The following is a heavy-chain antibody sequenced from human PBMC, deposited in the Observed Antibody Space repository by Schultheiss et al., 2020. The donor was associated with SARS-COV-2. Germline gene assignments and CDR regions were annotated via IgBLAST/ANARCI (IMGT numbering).Heavy chain of an antibody. D-gene: IGHD2-15*01. V-gene: IGHV3-21*04. CDR1: GFTFSSYS. Sequence: GGSLRLSCAASGFTFSSYSMNWVRQAPGKGLEWVSSISSSSSYIYYADSVKGRFTISRDNAKSSLYLQMNSLRVEDTAVYYCARDGRIVVVPSRWGQGTLVTVSS. J-gene: IGHJ4*02. CDR3: ARDGRIVVVPSR. CDR2: ISSSSSYI.